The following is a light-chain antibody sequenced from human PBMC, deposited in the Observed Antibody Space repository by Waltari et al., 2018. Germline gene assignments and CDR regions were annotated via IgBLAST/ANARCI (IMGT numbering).Light chain of an antibody. Sequence: QSVLTQPPSASGALGQRVTITCSIGSSNVCRQPVHWYQQFPGTAPKLLMFNDDQRASGVPGRFSVSRSVTSASLAISGLQSEDEATYYCAAWDDTLKGLFGGGTTLTVL. V-gene: IGLV1-44*01. CDR3: AAWDDTLKGL. J-gene: IGLJ3*02. CDR1: SSNVCRQP. CDR2: NDD.